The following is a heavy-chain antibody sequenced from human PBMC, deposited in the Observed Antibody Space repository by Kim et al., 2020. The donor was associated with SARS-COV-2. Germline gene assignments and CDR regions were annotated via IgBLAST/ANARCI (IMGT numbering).Heavy chain of an antibody. D-gene: IGHD3-22*01. Sequence: SETLSLTCAVYGGSFSGYYWTWIRQPPEKGLEWIGEINHAGGTNYNPSLKSRVTISIDMSKNQFSLKLTSVTAADTAVYYCARGNRPSSGYRSLDYWGQGTLVTVSS. CDR2: INHAGGT. V-gene: IGHV4-34*01. CDR1: GGSFSGYY. J-gene: IGHJ4*02. CDR3: ARGNRPSSGYRSLDY.